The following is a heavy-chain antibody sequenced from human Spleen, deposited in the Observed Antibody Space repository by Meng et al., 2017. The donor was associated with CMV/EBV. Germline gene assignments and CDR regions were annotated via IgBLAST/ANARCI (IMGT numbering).Heavy chain of an antibody. CDR1: GYTFTGYY. Sequence: ASVKVSCKASGYTFTGYYMHWVRQAPGQGLEWIGWINPNSGGTNYAQKFQGRVTMTRDTSISTAYMELSRLRSDDTAVYYCARGEYCSSSSCYWDYWGQGTLVTVSS. V-gene: IGHV1-2*02. D-gene: IGHD2-2*01. CDR3: ARGEYCSSSSCYWDY. J-gene: IGHJ4*02. CDR2: INPNSGGT.